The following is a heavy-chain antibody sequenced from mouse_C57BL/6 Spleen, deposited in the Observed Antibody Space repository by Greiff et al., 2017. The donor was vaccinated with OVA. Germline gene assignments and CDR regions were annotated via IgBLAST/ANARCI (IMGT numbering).Heavy chain of an antibody. CDR1: GFTFSSYA. J-gene: IGHJ2*01. CDR2: ISDGGSYT. V-gene: IGHV5-4*01. D-gene: IGHD1-1*01. Sequence: EVQLVESGGGLVKPGGSLKLSCAASGFTFSSYAMSWVRQTPEKRLEWVATISDGGSYTYYPDNVKGRFTISRDNAKNNLYLQMSNLKSEDTAMYYCARDGYYYGSSYTGFDYWGQGTTLTVSS. CDR3: ARDGYYYGSSYTGFDY.